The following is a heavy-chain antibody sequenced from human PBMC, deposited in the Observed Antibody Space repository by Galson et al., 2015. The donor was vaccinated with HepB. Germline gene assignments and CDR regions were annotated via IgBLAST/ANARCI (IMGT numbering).Heavy chain of an antibody. J-gene: IGHJ4*02. D-gene: IGHD5-18*01. Sequence: SLRLSCAASGFTVSSNYMTWVRQAPGKGLEWVSVSYSGGGTYYADSVKGRITISRDNSKNTLYLQMNSLRVEDTAVYYCARGDTAMANWGQGTLVTVSS. CDR3: ARGDTAMAN. CDR2: SYSGGGT. CDR1: GFTVSSNY. V-gene: IGHV3-66*01.